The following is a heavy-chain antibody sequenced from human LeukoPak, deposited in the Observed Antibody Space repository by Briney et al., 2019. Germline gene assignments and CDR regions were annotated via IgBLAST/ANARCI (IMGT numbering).Heavy chain of an antibody. CDR2: IYYSGST. V-gene: IGHV4-39*07. D-gene: IGHD2-21*02. Sequence: SETLSLTCTVSGGSISSSSYYWGWIRQPPGKGLEWIGSIYYSGSTYYNPSLKSRVTISVDTSKNQFSLKLSSVTAADTAVYYCARDPVAYCGGDCYSGPFDYWGQGTLVTVSS. J-gene: IGHJ4*02. CDR1: GGSISSSSYY. CDR3: ARDPVAYCGGDCYSGPFDY.